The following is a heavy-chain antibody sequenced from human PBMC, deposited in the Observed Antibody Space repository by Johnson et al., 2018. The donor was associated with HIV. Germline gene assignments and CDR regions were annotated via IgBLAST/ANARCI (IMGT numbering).Heavy chain of an antibody. J-gene: IGHJ3*02. CDR2: ISGTGGTT. Sequence: VQLVESEGGLVQPGGSLRLSCAASGFTFSSYAMSWVRQAPGKGLEWVSSISGTGGTTYYADSVKGRFTISRDNSKNTLYLQMNSLRAEDTAVYYCAKSRNYYDSSGYYSAAFDIWGHGTMVTVSS. D-gene: IGHD3-22*01. CDR3: AKSRNYYDSSGYYSAAFDI. CDR1: GFTFSSYA. V-gene: IGHV3-23*04.